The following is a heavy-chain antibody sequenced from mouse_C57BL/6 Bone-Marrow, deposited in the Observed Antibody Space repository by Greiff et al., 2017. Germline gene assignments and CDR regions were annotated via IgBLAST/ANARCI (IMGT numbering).Heavy chain of an antibody. CDR3: ARGGYYAFSYYFDY. D-gene: IGHD1-1*01. J-gene: IGHJ2*01. CDR1: GYTFTSYG. V-gene: IGHV1-81*01. CDR2: IYPRSGNT. Sequence: QVQLQQSGAELARPGASVKLSCKASGYTFTSYGISWVKQSTGQGLEWIGEIYPRSGNTYYNEKFKGKATLTADKSSSTAYMELRSLTSEDSAVYFCARGGYYAFSYYFDYWGQGTTLTVSS.